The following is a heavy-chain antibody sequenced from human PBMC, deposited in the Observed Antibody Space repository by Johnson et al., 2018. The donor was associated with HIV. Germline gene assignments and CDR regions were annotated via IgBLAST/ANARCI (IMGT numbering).Heavy chain of an antibody. V-gene: IGHV3-20*04. CDR3: ARFLGYYDSDGYYFGDAYDN. Sequence: VQLVESGGGLVQPGGSLRLSCTASGFTFDDYGMSWVRQVPGKGLEWVSGINWNGDNTGYADSVKGLFTISRDNAKNAVYLQMNSLRAEDTALYYCARFLGYYDSDGYYFGDAYDNWGQGTMVTVSA. J-gene: IGHJ3*02. CDR2: INWNGDNT. CDR1: GFTFDDYG. D-gene: IGHD3-22*01.